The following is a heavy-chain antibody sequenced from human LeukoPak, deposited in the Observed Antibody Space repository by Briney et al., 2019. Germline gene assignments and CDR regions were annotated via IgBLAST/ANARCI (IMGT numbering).Heavy chain of an antibody. D-gene: IGHD6-19*01. V-gene: IGHV3-48*03. J-gene: IGHJ4*02. Sequence: GGSLRLSCAASGFTFSSYEMNWVRQAPGKGLEWVSYISSSGSTIYYADSVKGRFTISRDNAKNSLYLQMNSLRAEDTAVYYCARDIAVAGPDYWGQGTLVTVSS. CDR2: ISSSGSTI. CDR1: GFTFSSYE. CDR3: ARDIAVAGPDY.